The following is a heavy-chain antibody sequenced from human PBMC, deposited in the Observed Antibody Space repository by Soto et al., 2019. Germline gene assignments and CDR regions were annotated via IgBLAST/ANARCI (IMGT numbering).Heavy chain of an antibody. Sequence: EVQLVESGGGLVKPGGSLRLSCVDSGFTLSRYSMIWVRQAPGKGLEWVSSISTSSSPIFYADSLKGRFTISRDNAKNSLYLQMTSLTAEDTALYYCLRRGSGYTRDEVLDIWGPGTMVTVSS. V-gene: IGHV3-21*06. D-gene: IGHD2-2*02. CDR3: LRRGSGYTRDEVLDI. CDR1: GFTLSRYS. CDR2: ISTSSSPI. J-gene: IGHJ3*02.